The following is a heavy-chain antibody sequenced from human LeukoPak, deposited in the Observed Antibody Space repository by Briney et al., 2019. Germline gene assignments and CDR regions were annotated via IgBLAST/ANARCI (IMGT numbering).Heavy chain of an antibody. CDR3: ARATSRPYCSGGSCYPNWFDP. CDR2: IYHSGST. Sequence: SETLSLTCAVSGGSISSGGYSWSWIRQPPGKGLEWIGYIYHSGSTYYNPSLKSRVTISVDRSKNQFSLKLSSVTAADTAVYYCARATSRPYCSGGSCYPNWFDPWGQGTLVTVSS. J-gene: IGHJ5*02. D-gene: IGHD2-15*01. CDR1: GGSISSGGYS. V-gene: IGHV4-30-2*01.